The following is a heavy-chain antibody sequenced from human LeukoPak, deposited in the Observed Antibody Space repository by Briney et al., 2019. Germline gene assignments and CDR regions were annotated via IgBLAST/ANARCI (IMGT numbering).Heavy chain of an antibody. CDR2: INPNSGGT. V-gene: IGHV1-2*02. J-gene: IGHJ4*02. Sequence: ALVKVSCKASGYTFTGYYMHWVRQAPGQGLEWMGWINPNSGGTNYAQKFQGRVTMTRDTSISTAYMELSRLRSDDTAVYYCARYQYYYDSSGYLEEDWGQGTLVTVSS. CDR3: ARYQYYYDSSGYLEED. D-gene: IGHD3-22*01. CDR1: GYTFTGYY.